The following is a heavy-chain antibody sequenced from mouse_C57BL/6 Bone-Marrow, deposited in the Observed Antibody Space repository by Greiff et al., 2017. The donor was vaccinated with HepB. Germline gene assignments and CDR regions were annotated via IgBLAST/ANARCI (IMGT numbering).Heavy chain of an antibody. CDR3: ARDATYDWYFDV. D-gene: IGHD5-1*01. V-gene: IGHV7-1*01. J-gene: IGHJ1*03. Sequence: EVKVVESGGGLVQSGRSLRLSCATSGFTFSDFYMEWVRQAPGKGLEWIAASRNKANDYTTEYSASVKGRFIVSRDTFQSILYLQMNALRAEDTGIYYCARDATYDWYFDVWGTGTTVTVSS. CDR1: GFTFSDFY. CDR2: SRNKANDYTT.